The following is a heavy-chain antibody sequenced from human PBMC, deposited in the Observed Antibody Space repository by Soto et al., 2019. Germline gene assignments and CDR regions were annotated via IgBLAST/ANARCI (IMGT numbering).Heavy chain of an antibody. Sequence: AETLSLTCTVSGASIGTYCWSWIRQSPGKGLEGIANIYYSGTTNYNLSLKSQVTISMDTSKNQFSLTLSSVTAADTAVYYSARDSTDHWFDPWGQGLLVTVSS. J-gene: IGHJ5*02. CDR2: IYYSGTT. CDR1: GASIGTYC. V-gene: IGHV4-59*01. CDR3: ARDSTDHWFDP.